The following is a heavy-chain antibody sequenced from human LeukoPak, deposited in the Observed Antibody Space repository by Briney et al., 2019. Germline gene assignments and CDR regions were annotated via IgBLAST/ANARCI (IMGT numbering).Heavy chain of an antibody. Sequence: PGGSLRLSCAASGFTFTYYAMHWVRQAPGKGLEWVSVVSNDGSNQDYTDSVKGRFIISRDDSKSTVYLQMNSLRVDDTAMYYCARGQGATTLGGYFDYWGQGTLVTVSS. V-gene: IGHV3-30-3*01. J-gene: IGHJ4*02. CDR3: ARGQGATTLGGYFDY. CDR2: VSNDGSNQ. CDR1: GFTFTYYA. D-gene: IGHD1-26*01.